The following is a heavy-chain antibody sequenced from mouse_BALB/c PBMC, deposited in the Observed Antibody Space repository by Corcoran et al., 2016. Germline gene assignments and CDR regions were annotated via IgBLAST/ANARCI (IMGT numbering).Heavy chain of an antibody. CDR1: GYTFTNYG. Sequence: QIQLVKYGPELKKPGETVKNSCKASGYTFTNYGMNWVKQAPGKGLKWMGWINTYTGEPTYADDFKGRVAFSLETSASTANLQINNLKNEDTATYFCARQDYGYHFDYWGQGTTLTVSS. J-gene: IGHJ2*01. V-gene: IGHV9-3-1*01. D-gene: IGHD1-2*01. CDR3: ARQDYGYHFDY. CDR2: INTYTGEP.